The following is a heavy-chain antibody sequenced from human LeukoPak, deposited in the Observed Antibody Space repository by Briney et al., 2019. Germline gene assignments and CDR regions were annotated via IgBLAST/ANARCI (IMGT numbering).Heavy chain of an antibody. CDR1: GYSFTSYW. CDR2: IYPGDSDT. Sequence: GEPLKTSCKGSGYSFTSYWIGWVRQVHGKGLEGMGLIYPGDSDTRYSPSFQGRVTFSADKSLSPAYLQLSSPEASDPAMYYCARDVVVPNGAASFAIWGQGPMVTVSS. CDR3: ARDVVVPNGAASFAI. J-gene: IGHJ3*02. D-gene: IGHD2-21*01. V-gene: IGHV5-51*01.